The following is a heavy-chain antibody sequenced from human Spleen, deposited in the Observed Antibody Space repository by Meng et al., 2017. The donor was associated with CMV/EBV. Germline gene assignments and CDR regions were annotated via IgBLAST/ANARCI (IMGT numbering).Heavy chain of an antibody. D-gene: IGHD2-15*01. J-gene: IGHJ4*02. V-gene: IGHV1-2*02. Sequence: SGYTFTGHYRHWWRQAPGHGPEWMGWINPTTGGTNYAQKFQDRVTLTRDTSISTAYMELSRLRSDDTAVYYCARVLGYCTGGSCWYDFWGQGTLVTVSS. CDR3: ARVLGYCTGGSCWYDF. CDR2: INPTTGGT. CDR1: GYTFTGHY.